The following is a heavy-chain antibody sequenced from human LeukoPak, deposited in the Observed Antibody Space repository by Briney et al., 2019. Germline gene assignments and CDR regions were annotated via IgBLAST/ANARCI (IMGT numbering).Heavy chain of an antibody. V-gene: IGHV3-66*01. CDR2: IYSGGST. D-gene: IGHD5-18*01. CDR3: AREKGGIQLWLV. CDR1: GFTVSSNY. J-gene: IGHJ4*02. Sequence: GGSLRLSCAASGFTVSSNYMSWVRQAPGQGLEWVSVIYSGGSTYYADSVKGRFTISRDDSKNTLYLQMNSLRDEHTAVYYCAREKGGIQLWLVWGQGTLVTVSS.